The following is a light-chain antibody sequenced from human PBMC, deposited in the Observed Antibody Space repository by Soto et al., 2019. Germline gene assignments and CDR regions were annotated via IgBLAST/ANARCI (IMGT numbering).Light chain of an antibody. CDR1: HGIGSL. J-gene: IGKJ5*01. V-gene: IGKV1-12*01. Sequence: IQMTQSPSSVSASVGDRVTVTCRASHGIGSLLAWYQKKPGKAPILLIYAASSLQSGVPSRFSGSGSGAEFTLTISSLQPEDFATYYCQQLFDSPITFGQGTRLEIK. CDR3: QQLFDSPIT. CDR2: AAS.